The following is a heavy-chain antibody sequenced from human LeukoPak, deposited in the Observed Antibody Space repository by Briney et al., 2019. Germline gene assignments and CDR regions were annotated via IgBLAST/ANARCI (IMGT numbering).Heavy chain of an antibody. Sequence: GGSLRLSCGASGFTFSDHFMDWVRQAPGKGLEWVGRIRKKPNSYTTEYAASVKGRFTFSRDDSKNSLYLQMNSLETEDTAVYYCARVSAITGATDALDFWGQGTMVTVSS. J-gene: IGHJ3*01. CDR3: ARVSAITGATDALDF. D-gene: IGHD1-20*01. CDR1: GFTFSDHF. CDR2: IRKKPNSYTT. V-gene: IGHV3-72*01.